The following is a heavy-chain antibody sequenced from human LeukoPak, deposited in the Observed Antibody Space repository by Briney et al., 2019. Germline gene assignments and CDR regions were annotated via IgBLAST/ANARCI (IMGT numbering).Heavy chain of an antibody. CDR3: ARVKRFPTVWFDP. CDR1: GYTFSSYD. D-gene: IGHD3-10*01. V-gene: IGHV1-8*01. CDR2: MNPISGST. J-gene: IGHJ5*02. Sequence: ASVKVSCKASGYTFSSYDINWVRQAAGQGLEWMGWMNPISGSTGYAQKFQGRVTMTRDTSITTAFMELSSLRSDDTAIYYCARVKRFPTVWFDPWGQGTLVTVSA.